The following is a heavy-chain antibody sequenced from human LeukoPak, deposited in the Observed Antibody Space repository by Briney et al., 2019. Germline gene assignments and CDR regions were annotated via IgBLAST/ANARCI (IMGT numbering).Heavy chain of an antibody. V-gene: IGHV4-38-2*01. Sequence: SETLSLTCAVSGYSISSGYQWAWIRQPPGKGLEWLGSIHYSRTTYYKASLKSRVTISVDTSQNQFSLKLTSVTAADTAVYYCARKGRSSSFDYWGQGTLITVSS. CDR3: ARKGRSSSFDY. CDR2: IHYSRTT. CDR1: GYSISSGYQ. D-gene: IGHD6-13*01. J-gene: IGHJ4*02.